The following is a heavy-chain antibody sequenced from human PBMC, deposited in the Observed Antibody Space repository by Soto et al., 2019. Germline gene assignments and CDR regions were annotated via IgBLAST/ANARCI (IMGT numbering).Heavy chain of an antibody. V-gene: IGHV1-18*01. Sequence: ASVKVSCKASGYTFTSYGISWVRQAPGQGLEWMGWISAYNGNTNYAQKLQGRVTMTTATSTSTAYMELRSLRSDDTAVYYCARARCSSTSCYGLHYFDYWGQGTLVTVSS. CDR1: GYTFTSYG. CDR2: ISAYNGNT. J-gene: IGHJ4*02. D-gene: IGHD2-2*01. CDR3: ARARCSSTSCYGLHYFDY.